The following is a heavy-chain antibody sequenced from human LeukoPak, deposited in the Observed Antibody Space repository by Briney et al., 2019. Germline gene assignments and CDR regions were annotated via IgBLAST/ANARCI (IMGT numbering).Heavy chain of an antibody. Sequence: GGSLRLSCAASGFTFSSYAMSWVRQAPGKGLEWVSAISGSGGSTYYADSVKGRFTISRDNSKNTLYLQMNSLRAEDTAVYYCALPIAAAGTVDYWGQGTLVTVSP. D-gene: IGHD6-13*01. CDR2: ISGSGGST. CDR3: ALPIAAAGTVDY. J-gene: IGHJ4*02. V-gene: IGHV3-23*01. CDR1: GFTFSSYA.